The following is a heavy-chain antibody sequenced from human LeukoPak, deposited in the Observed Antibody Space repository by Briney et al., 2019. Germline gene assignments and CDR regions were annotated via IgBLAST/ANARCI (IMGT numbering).Heavy chain of an antibody. Sequence: SETLSLTCAVSGGSISSSNWWSWVRQPPGKGLEWIGEIYHSGSTNYNPSLKSRVTISVDKSKNQFSLKLSSVSAADTAVYYCAKVRGCSSTSCRQSLDYWGQGTLVTVSS. CDR3: AKVRGCSSTSCRQSLDY. CDR2: IYHSGST. J-gene: IGHJ4*02. CDR1: GGSISSSNW. V-gene: IGHV4-4*02. D-gene: IGHD2-2*01.